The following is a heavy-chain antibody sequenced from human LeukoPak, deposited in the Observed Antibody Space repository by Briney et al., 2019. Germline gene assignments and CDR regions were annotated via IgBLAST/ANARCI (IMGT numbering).Heavy chain of an antibody. D-gene: IGHD4-17*01. J-gene: IGHJ4*02. CDR2: ISGGGAET. CDR1: GFTFKTYG. Sequence: GGTLRLSCEASGFTFKTYGMNWVRQAPGKGLEWVSSISGGGAETYYADSVKGRFTISRDNSKDTLYLQMNSLRAEDTAVYYCAKFIDYGDYVLGYYFDYWGQGTLVTVSS. CDR3: AKFIDYGDYVLGYYFDY. V-gene: IGHV3-23*01.